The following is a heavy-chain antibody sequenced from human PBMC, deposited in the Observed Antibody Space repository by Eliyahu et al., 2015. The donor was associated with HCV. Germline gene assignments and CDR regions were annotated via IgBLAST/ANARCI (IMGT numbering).Heavy chain of an antibody. CDR2: MNPNSGDT. CDR1: GYTFSSYD. CDR3: ARGLGSGDSARSF. Sequence: QVQLVQSGAEVKKPGASVKVSCKASGYTFSSYDINWVRQATGQGLEWMGWMNPNSGDTGYAQKFQGRVTMTRNTSISTAYMELSRLIFDDTAIYYCARGLGSGDSARSFWGQGTLVTVS. V-gene: IGHV1-8*01. D-gene: IGHD7-27*01. J-gene: IGHJ1*01.